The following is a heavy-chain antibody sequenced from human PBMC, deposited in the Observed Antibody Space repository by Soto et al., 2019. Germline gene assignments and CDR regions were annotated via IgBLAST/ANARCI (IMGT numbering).Heavy chain of an antibody. D-gene: IGHD3-3*02. V-gene: IGHV4-61*01. CDR3: ARGGISPGSPVASFDP. J-gene: IGHJ5*02. Sequence: QVQLQESGPGRVKPSETLSLTCTVSGASVSSSSFYWSWIRQAPGKGLEWIGYIYYGGSTNYNPSLKRRITVSAAPSKIQFPMKLNPTPRPDRPVYFGARGGISPGSPVASFDPWARETLV. CDR2: IYYGGST. CDR1: GASVSSSSFY.